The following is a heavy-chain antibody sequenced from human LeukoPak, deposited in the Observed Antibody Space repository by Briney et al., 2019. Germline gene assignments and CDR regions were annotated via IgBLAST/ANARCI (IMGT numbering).Heavy chain of an antibody. CDR1: GYSFTSYW. D-gene: IGHD3-22*01. CDR3: ARKRGSFDSSGFFDY. J-gene: IGHJ4*02. V-gene: IGHV5-51*01. CDR2: IYPGDSDT. Sequence: GESLKISCKGSGYSFTSYWIGWVRQMPGKGLECMGIIYPGDSDTRYSPSFQGQVTISADKSISTAYLQWSSLKASDTAMYYCARKRGSFDSSGFFDYWGQGTLVTVSS.